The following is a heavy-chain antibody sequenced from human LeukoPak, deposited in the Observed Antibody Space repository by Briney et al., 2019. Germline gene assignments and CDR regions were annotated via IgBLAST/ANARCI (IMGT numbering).Heavy chain of an antibody. J-gene: IGHJ4*02. CDR3: AKEASGGEDYSKGDFDY. Sequence: PGGSLRLSCAASGFTFSSYEMNWVRQAPGKGLEWVSYISSNGSTIYYADSVKGRFTISRDNSKNTLYLQMNSLRAEDTAVYYCAKEASGGEDYSKGDFDYWGQGTLVTVSS. D-gene: IGHD4-11*01. V-gene: IGHV3-48*03. CDR2: ISSNGSTI. CDR1: GFTFSSYE.